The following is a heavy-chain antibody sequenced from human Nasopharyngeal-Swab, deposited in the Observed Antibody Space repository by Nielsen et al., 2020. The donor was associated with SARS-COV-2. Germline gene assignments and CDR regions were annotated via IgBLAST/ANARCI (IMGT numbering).Heavy chain of an antibody. D-gene: IGHD2-21*02. CDR2: IYFSGST. CDR3: ARSTYCGGDCQNYFDY. CDR1: GASIRSGGYY. Sequence: SETLSLTCSVSGASIRSGGYYWTWIRQIPGKGLEWIGYIYFSGSTKYNPSLKSRVTISGDTSQNQVSLRLSSATAADTAVYYCARSTYCGGDCQNYFDYWGQGTLVTVSS. V-gene: IGHV4-31*03. J-gene: IGHJ4*02.